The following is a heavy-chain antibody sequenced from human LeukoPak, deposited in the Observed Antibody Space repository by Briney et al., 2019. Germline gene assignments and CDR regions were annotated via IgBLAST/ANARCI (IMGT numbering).Heavy chain of an antibody. CDR2: IYYSGST. V-gene: IGHV4-31*03. D-gene: IGHD5-12*01. CDR3: ARVSFHSGGPGP. Sequence: SETLSLTCTVSGGSVSSAGSFWSWIRQHPGKGLEWIVYIYYSGSTYYNQSLKSRLTISADTSTNQCSLSMSSVTAADTAVYYCARVSFHSGGPGPWGQGTLVTVSS. CDR1: GGSVSSAGSF. J-gene: IGHJ5*02.